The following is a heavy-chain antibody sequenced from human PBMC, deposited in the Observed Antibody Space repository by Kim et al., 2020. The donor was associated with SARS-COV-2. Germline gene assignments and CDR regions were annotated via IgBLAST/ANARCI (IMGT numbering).Heavy chain of an antibody. Sequence: SVKGRFTISRDSSMNTLYRKLNSPRAEDTAIYYCAKVGESSGYPRYYFDYWGQGTLVTVSS. J-gene: IGHJ4*02. CDR3: AKVGESSGYPRYYFDY. D-gene: IGHD3-22*01. V-gene: IGHV3-23*01.